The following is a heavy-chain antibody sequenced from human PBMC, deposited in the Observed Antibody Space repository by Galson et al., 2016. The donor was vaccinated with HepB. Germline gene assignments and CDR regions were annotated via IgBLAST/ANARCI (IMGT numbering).Heavy chain of an antibody. CDR2: INPDSGDT. J-gene: IGHJ5*02. CDR3: TRGWDP. CDR1: GYTFTSYD. V-gene: IGHV1-8*01. Sequence: SVKVSCRASGYTFTSYDINWVRQASGQGLEWMGWINPDSGDTGYAQKFQGRVTMTTDTSINTAYMELSSLRSQDTALYYCTRGWDPWGQGTLVIVSS.